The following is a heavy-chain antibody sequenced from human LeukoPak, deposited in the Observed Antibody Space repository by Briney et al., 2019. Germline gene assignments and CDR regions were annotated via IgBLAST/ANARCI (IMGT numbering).Heavy chain of an antibody. D-gene: IGHD4-17*01. J-gene: IGHJ2*01. CDR1: GFTVSSNY. V-gene: IGHV3-66*01. Sequence: SGGSLRLPCAASGFTVSSNYMSWVRQAPGKGLEWVSVIYSGGSTYYADSVKGRFTISRDKSKSTLYLQMNSLRAEDTAVYYCAKVYGDLGFFDLWGRGTLVTVSS. CDR2: IYSGGST. CDR3: AKVYGDLGFFDL.